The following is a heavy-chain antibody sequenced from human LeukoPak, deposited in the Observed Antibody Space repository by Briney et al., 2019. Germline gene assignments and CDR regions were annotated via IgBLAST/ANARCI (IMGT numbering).Heavy chain of an antibody. Sequence: SETLSLTCTVSGGSISSYYWSWIRQPAGMGLEWIGRIYTSGSTNYNPSPKSRVTMSVDTSKNQFSLKLSSVTAADTAVYYCAREWIGGYSNHMDVWGKGTTVTVSS. J-gene: IGHJ6*03. CDR3: AREWIGGYSNHMDV. V-gene: IGHV4-4*07. D-gene: IGHD4-11*01. CDR2: IYTSGST. CDR1: GGSISSYY.